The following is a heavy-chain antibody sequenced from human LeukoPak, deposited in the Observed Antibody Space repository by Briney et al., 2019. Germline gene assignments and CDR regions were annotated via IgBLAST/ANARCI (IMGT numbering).Heavy chain of an antibody. CDR3: TTDRGDYGIPY. CDR1: GFTFSSYS. V-gene: IGHV3-15*07. J-gene: IGHJ4*02. D-gene: IGHD4-17*01. Sequence: PGGSLRLSCAASGFTFSSYSMNWVRQAPGKGLEWVGRIKSKIDGGTADYAAPVKGRFTISRDDSKNMLYLQMNSLKTEDTAVYYCTTDRGDYGIPYWGQGTLVTVSS. CDR2: IKSKIDGGTA.